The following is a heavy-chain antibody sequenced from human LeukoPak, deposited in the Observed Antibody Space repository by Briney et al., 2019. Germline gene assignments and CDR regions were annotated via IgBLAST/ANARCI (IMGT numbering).Heavy chain of an antibody. CDR1: GGSISIYY. CDR3: AAAPPRGYFDL. CDR2: IYYSGST. J-gene: IGHJ2*01. Sequence: SETLSLTCTVSGGSISIYYWSWIRQPPGKGLEWIGYIYYSGSTNYNPSLKSRVTISVDTSKNQFSLKLSSVTAADTAVYYCAAAPPRGYFDLWGRGTLVTV. V-gene: IGHV4-59*01.